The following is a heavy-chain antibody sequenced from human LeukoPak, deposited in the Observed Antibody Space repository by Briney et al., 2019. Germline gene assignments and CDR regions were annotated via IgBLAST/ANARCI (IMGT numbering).Heavy chain of an antibody. CDR3: ARDPSGTFYTANAFDI. CDR1: GYTFSNYG. Sequence: ASVKVSCKASGYTFSNYGVSWVRQAPGQGLEWIGWISAYNGDTYYAQKFQGRVTMTTDKSTSTAYMELRSLISDDTAVYYCARDPSGTFYTANAFDIWGQGTMVTVSS. J-gene: IGHJ3*02. V-gene: IGHV1-18*01. D-gene: IGHD2-15*01. CDR2: ISAYNGDT.